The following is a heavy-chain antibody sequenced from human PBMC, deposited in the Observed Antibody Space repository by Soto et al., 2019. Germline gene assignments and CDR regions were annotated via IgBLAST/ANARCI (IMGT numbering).Heavy chain of an antibody. CDR3: AGDIRSGSYRFDY. CDR2: IFNSGST. D-gene: IGHD1-26*01. Sequence: SETLSLTCTVSGDSITNYQWSWIRQSPEKGLEWIGYIFNSGSTAYNPSLKSRVTISADSSRNQLSLKLTSVTAADTAIYYCAGDIRSGSYRFDYWGQGTLVTVSS. V-gene: IGHV4-59*08. J-gene: IGHJ4*02. CDR1: GDSITNYQ.